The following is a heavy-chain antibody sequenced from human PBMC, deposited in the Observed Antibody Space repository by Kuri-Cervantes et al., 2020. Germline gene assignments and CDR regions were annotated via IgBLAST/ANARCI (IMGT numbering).Heavy chain of an antibody. V-gene: IGHV4-39*07. J-gene: IGHJ4*02. CDR2: IYYSGST. D-gene: IGHD3-22*01. CDR3: AKGWGYITMIVPFDY. CDR1: GGSISSSSYY. Sequence: SETLSLTCTVSGGSISSSSYYWGWIRQPPGKGLEWIGSIYYSGSTYYNPSLKSRVTISVDTSKNQFSLKLSSVTAADTAVYYCAKGWGYITMIVPFDYWGQGTLVTVSS.